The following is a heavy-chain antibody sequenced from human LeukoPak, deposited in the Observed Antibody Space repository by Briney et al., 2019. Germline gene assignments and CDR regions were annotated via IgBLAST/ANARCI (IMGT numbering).Heavy chain of an antibody. V-gene: IGHV3-7*01. CDR1: GFTFSNYA. D-gene: IGHD1-26*01. CDR2: IKQDGSEK. J-gene: IGHJ2*01. CDR3: AKDGKTL. Sequence: GGSLRLSCAASGFTFSNYAMSWVRQAPGKGLEWVANIKQDGSEKYYVDSVKGRFTISRDNAKNSLYLQMNSLRADDTAVYYCAKDGKTLWGRGTLVTVSS.